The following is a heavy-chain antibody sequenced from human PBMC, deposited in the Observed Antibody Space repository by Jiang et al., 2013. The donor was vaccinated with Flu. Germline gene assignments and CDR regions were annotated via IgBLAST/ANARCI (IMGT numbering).Heavy chain of an antibody. V-gene: IGHV1-46*01. CDR2: INPSGGST. Sequence: SGAEVKKPGASVSVSCEVSGYTFTSYYIHWVRQAPGQGLEWMGMINPSGGSTSYAQKFQGRVAMTRDTSTSTVYMGLSSLRSEDTAVYYCVRDRRYCSGGNCSPEYFFDYWGQGTPGLRLL. D-gene: IGHD2-15*01. CDR1: GYTFTSYY. CDR3: VRDRRYCSGGNCSPEYFFDY. J-gene: IGHJ4*02.